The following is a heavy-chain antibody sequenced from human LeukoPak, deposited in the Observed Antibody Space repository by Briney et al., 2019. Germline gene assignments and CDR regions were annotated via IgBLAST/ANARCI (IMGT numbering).Heavy chain of an antibody. Sequence: ASVKVSCKASGYTFTGYYIHWVRQAPGQGLEWMGWINPNSGDTTSAQRFQGRVTMTRDTSLNTAYMELSRLTSGDTAVYYCARVPGYSSDKRSLSWFDPWGQGSLVTVSS. V-gene: IGHV1-2*02. J-gene: IGHJ5*02. CDR3: ARVPGYSSDKRSLSWFDP. CDR1: GYTFTGYY. CDR2: INPNSGDT. D-gene: IGHD6-19*01.